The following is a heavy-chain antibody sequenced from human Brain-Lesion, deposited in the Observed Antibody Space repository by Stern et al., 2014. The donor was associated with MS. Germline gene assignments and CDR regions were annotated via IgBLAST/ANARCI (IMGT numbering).Heavy chain of an antibody. D-gene: IGHD5-18*01. Sequence: QVQLVQSGPGLVKPSQTLSLTCTVSGGSVGSGSYDWSWIRQPAGKGLEWIGRIYTTGSTYYNPSLKSRVSISIDTSKTHFPLKLTSVTAADTAVYYCARDKEDTNMAFRYFDNWGQGTLVTVSS. CDR1: GGSVGSGSYD. CDR2: IYTTGST. CDR3: ARDKEDTNMAFRYFDN. J-gene: IGHJ4*02. V-gene: IGHV4-61*02.